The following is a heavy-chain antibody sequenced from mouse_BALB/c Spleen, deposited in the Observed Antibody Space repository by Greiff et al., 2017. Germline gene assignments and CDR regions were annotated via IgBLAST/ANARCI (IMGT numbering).Heavy chain of an antibody. CDR1: GFTFSSYA. V-gene: IGHV5-9-3*01. D-gene: IGHD1-1*01. CDR2: ISSGGSYT. CDR3: ASAGYGTPFAY. J-gene: IGHJ3*01. Sequence: DVKLVESGGGLVKPGGSLKLSCAASGFTFSSYAMSWVRQTPEKRLEWVATISSGGSYTYYPDSVKGRFTISRDNAKNTLYLQMSSLRSEDTAMYYCASAGYGTPFAYWGQGTLVTVSA.